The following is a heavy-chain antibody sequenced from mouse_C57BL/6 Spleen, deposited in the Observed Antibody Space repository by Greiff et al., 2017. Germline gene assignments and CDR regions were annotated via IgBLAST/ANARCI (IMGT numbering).Heavy chain of an antibody. CDR3: ARGSLAGLPY. J-gene: IGHJ3*01. Sequence: QVQLKESGPELVKPGASVKISCKASGYAFSSSWMNWVKQRPGKGLEWIGLIYPGDGDTNYNGKFKGKATLTADKSSSTAYMQRSSLTAEDSAVYFCARGSLAGLPYWGQGTLVTVSA. V-gene: IGHV1-82*01. CDR2: IYPGDGDT. CDR1: GYAFSSSW. D-gene: IGHD4-1*01.